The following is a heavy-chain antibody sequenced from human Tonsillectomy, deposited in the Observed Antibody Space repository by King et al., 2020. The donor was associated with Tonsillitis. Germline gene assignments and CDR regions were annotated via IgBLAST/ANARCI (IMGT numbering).Heavy chain of an antibody. V-gene: IGHV3-33*08. J-gene: IGHJ4*02. Sequence: VQLVESGGGVVQPGRSLRLSCAASGFTFSSYGMHWVRQAPGKGLEWVAVIWYDGSNNYYADSVKGRFTISRDNSKNTLYLQMNSLRAEDTAVYYCAGVPVPGVGFYFDYWGQGTLVTVSS. D-gene: IGHD3-10*01. CDR2: IWYDGSNN. CDR1: GFTFSSYG. CDR3: AGVPVPGVGFYFDY.